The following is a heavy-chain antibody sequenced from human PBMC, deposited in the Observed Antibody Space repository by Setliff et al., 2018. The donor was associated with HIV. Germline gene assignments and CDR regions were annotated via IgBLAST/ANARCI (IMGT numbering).Heavy chain of an antibody. Sequence: SETLSLTCAVSGDSINTPHCWSWVRQSQEKGLEWIGETCNGGAFNYNPFLRGRATISMGWPENHFSLRLTSVTATDKAVYYCAQNYGRALGNWGLGILVTVSS. CDR3: AQNYGRALGN. V-gene: IGHV4-4*02. J-gene: IGHJ4*02. CDR1: GDSINTPHC. CDR2: TCNGGAF. D-gene: IGHD3-10*01.